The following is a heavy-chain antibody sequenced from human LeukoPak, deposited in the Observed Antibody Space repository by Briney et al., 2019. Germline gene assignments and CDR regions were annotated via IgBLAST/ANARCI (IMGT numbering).Heavy chain of an antibody. J-gene: IGHJ4*02. V-gene: IGHV3-48*03. CDR1: GFIFSNYE. Sequence: GGSLRLSCAASGFIFSNYEMNWVRQAPGKGLEWISYINSGGTPIYYADSVKGRFTMSRDNAKNSLYLQMNSLRAEDTAVYYCARETTVTFFDYWGQGTLVTVSS. D-gene: IGHD4-17*01. CDR2: INSGGTPI. CDR3: ARETTVTFFDY.